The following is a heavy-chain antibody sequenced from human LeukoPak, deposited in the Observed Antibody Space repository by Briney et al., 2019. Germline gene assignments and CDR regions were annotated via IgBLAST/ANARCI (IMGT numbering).Heavy chain of an antibody. V-gene: IGHV4-59*01. CDR2: IYYSGST. J-gene: IGHJ4*02. CDR1: GGSISSYY. Sequence: SETLPLTCTVSGGSISSYYWSWIRQPPGKGLEWIGYIYYSGSTNYNPSLKSRVTISVDTSKNQFSLKLSSVTAADTAVYYCARSWDYYYDSSGYYYFPGDWGQGTLVTVSS. D-gene: IGHD3-22*01. CDR3: ARSWDYYYDSSGYYYFPGD.